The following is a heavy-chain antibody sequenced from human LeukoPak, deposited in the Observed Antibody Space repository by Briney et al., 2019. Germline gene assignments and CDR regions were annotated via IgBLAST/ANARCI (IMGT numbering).Heavy chain of an antibody. CDR3: ARDSSGWYLWSDP. CDR2: IIPIFGIA. V-gene: IGHV1-69*04. J-gene: IGHJ5*02. CDR1: GGTFSSYA. Sequence: PTASVKVSCKASGGTFSSYAISWVRQAPGQGLEWMGRIIPIFGIANCAQKFQGRVTITADKSTSTAYMELSSLRSEDTAVYYCARDSSGWYLWSDPWGQGTLVTVSS. D-gene: IGHD6-19*01.